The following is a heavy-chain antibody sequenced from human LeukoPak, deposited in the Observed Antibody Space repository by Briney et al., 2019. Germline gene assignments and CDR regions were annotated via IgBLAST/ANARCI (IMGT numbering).Heavy chain of an antibody. CDR2: SYYSGST. Sequence: SETLSLTCTVSGGSISSSSYYWGWIRQPPGKGLEWIGSSYYSGSTYYNPSLKSRVTISVDTSKNQFSLKLSSMTASDTAVYYCAVCQGSSGYLDYWGQGTLVTVSS. D-gene: IGHD3-22*01. CDR3: AVCQGSSGYLDY. V-gene: IGHV4-39*07. CDR1: GGSISSSSYY. J-gene: IGHJ4*02.